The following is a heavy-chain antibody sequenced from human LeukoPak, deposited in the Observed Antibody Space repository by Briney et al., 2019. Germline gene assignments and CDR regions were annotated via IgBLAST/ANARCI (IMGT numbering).Heavy chain of an antibody. V-gene: IGHV3-7*04. D-gene: IGHD3-16*01. CDR1: GFTFSSYW. Sequence: GGSLRLSCAASGFTFSSYWMNWVRQAPGKGLEWVANINQYGSEKYYVDSVKGRFAISRDNAKNSLYLQMNSLRAEDTAVYYCARGGGNFDYWGQGTLDTVSS. CDR3: ARGGGNFDY. J-gene: IGHJ4*02. CDR2: INQYGSEK.